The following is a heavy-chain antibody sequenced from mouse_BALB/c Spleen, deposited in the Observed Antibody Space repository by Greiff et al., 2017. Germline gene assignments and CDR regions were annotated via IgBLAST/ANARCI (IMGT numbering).Heavy chain of an antibody. V-gene: IGHV14-1*02. D-gene: IGHD1-1*01. Sequence: EVKLLESGAELVRPGALVKLSCKASGFNIKDYYMHWVKQRPEQGLEWIGWIDPENGNTIYDPKFQGKASITADTSSNTAYLQLSSLTSEDTAVYYCAFTTVVATDYWGQGTTLTVSS. CDR3: AFTTVVATDY. CDR1: GFNIKDYY. J-gene: IGHJ2*01. CDR2: IDPENGNT.